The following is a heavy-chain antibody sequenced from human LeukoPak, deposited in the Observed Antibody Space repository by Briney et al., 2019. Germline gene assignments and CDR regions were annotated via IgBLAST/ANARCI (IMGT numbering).Heavy chain of an antibody. CDR3: ARGITSGPRRYDVRNFDY. V-gene: IGHV3-7*01. CDR1: GFTFSNYW. Sequence: GGSLRLSCAASGFTFSNYWMHWVRQAPGKGLEWVANIKQDGSEKYYVDSVKGRFTISRDNAKNSLYLQMNSLRAEDTAVYYCARGITSGPRRYDVRNFDYWGQGTPVTVSS. CDR2: IKQDGSEK. J-gene: IGHJ4*02. D-gene: IGHD5-12*01.